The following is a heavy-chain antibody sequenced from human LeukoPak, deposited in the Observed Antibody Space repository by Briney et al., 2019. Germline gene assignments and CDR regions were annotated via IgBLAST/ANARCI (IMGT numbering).Heavy chain of an antibody. J-gene: IGHJ6*02. CDR2: ISYDGSNK. V-gene: IGHV3-30*04. CDR3: AQGGYYDILTGYYGGMDV. CDR1: GFTFSSYA. Sequence: GRSLRLSCAASGFTFSSYAMHWVRQAPGKGLEWVAVISYDGSNKYYADSVKGRFTISRDNSKNTLYLQMNSLRAEDTAVYYCAQGGYYDILTGYYGGMDVWGQGTTVTVSS. D-gene: IGHD3-9*01.